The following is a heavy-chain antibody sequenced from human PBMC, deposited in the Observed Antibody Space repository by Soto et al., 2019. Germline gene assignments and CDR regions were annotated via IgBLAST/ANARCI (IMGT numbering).Heavy chain of an antibody. CDR1: GGSISSSSYS. CDR3: GRQPGHCGSTTCFGYYSVDV. V-gene: IGHV4-39*01. D-gene: IGHD2-2*01. Sequence: QLQLQESGPRLVKPSKTLSLTCSVSGGSISSSSYSWGWIRQPPGKGLEWIGTIYYSGSTHYNPSLEGRVAISADTPNNQLSLRLSSVTAADTAVYYCGRQPGHCGSTTCFGYYSVDVWGQGTTVTVS. J-gene: IGHJ6*02. CDR2: IYYSGST.